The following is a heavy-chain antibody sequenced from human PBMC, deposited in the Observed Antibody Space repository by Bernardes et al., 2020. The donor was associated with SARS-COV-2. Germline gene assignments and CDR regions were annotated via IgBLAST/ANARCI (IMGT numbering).Heavy chain of an antibody. CDR3: ATMIRAIDY. CDR2: ISFHTGQT. Sequence: ASVKVSCKASGDTFNGYGFSWVRQAPGQGLEWMGWISFHTGQTGYALRFQGRVTMTTDTATRTAFMELRSLRSDDTAMYYCATMIRAIDYWGQGTLVTVSS. J-gene: IGHJ4*02. V-gene: IGHV1-18*04. CDR1: GDTFNGYG. D-gene: IGHD3-10*01.